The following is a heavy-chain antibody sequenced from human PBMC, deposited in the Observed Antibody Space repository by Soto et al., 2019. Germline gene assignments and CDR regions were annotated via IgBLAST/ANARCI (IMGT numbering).Heavy chain of an antibody. J-gene: IGHJ5*02. V-gene: IGHV3-30-3*01. CDR1: GFTFSSYA. CDR3: ARDWVRGDIVVVVAATSPRSNWFDP. CDR2: ISYDGSNK. Sequence: QVQLVESGGGVVQPGRSLRLSCAASGFTFSSYAMHWVRQAPGKGLEWVAVISYDGSNKYYADSVKGRFTISRDNSKNQLYLQMNSLRAEETAGYYCARDWVRGDIVVVVAATSPRSNWFDPWGQGTLVTVSS. D-gene: IGHD2-15*01.